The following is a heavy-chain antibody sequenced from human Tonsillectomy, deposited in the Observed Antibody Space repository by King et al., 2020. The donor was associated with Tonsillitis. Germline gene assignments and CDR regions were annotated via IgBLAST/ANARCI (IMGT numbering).Heavy chain of an antibody. V-gene: IGHV4-59*02. D-gene: IGHD1-26*01. Sequence: QLQESGPGLVKPSETLSLTCTVSGVSVSGYYWSWIRQPPGKGLEWMGYIFYIGSSGSTNSNPSLKSRVTISVDTSMNQVSLRVTSVTVADTAEYFCVRGRWDFPLGGQGTRVTVSS. CDR2: IFYIGSSGST. CDR1: GVSVSGYY. CDR3: VRGRWDFPL. J-gene: IGHJ4*02.